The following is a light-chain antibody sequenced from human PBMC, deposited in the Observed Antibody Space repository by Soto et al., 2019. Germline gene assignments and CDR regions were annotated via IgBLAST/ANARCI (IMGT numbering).Light chain of an antibody. V-gene: IGLV2-23*01. CDR1: ISDVGSSNL. CDR2: EGN. J-gene: IGLJ1*01. CDR3: CSYVGARRYV. Sequence: QSALTQPPSASGSPGQSITISCAGSISDVGSSNLVSWYQQHPGKVPKLIIYEGNRRPSGVSSRFSGSNSGKTASLTISGLQAEDEADYYCCSYVGARRYVFVIATKLTVL.